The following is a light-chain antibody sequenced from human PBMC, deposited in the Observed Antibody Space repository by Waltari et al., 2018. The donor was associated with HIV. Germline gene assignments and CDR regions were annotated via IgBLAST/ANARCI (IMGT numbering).Light chain of an antibody. V-gene: IGLV2-14*01. Sequence: QSALTQPASVSGSPGPSITISCTGTSSDVGGYNYVSWYQQHPGKAPKLMIDDVSNRPSGVSNRFSGSKSGNTASLTISGLRAEDEADYYCSSYTSSSTWVFGGGTKLTVL. CDR1: SSDVGGYNY. CDR2: DVS. CDR3: SSYTSSSTWV. J-gene: IGLJ3*02.